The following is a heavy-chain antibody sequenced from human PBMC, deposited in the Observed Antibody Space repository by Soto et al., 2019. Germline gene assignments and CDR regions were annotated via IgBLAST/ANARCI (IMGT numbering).Heavy chain of an antibody. CDR2: IYPGDSDT. J-gene: IGHJ4*02. D-gene: IGHD3-10*01. CDR1: GYIFTNYW. Sequence: PGESLKISCNGSGYIFTNYWIGWVRQLPGKGLEWMGIIYPGDSDTRYNPSFQGQVTISVYRSISTAYLQWSSLKASDTAMYYCERIWEMVPVAACDYWRQGTLVTVA. CDR3: ERIWEMVPVAACDY. V-gene: IGHV5-51*01.